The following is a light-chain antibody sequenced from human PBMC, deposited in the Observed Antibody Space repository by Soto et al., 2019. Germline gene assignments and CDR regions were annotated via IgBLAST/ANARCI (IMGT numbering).Light chain of an antibody. CDR2: KAS. CDR3: QQYLSWPLT. Sequence: DIQMTQSPSTLSASVGDRVTITCRASQSISSWLAWYQQKPGKAPKLLIYKASSLESGVPSRFSGSGSGTEFTLTISSLQPDDFATYYCQQYLSWPLTFGGGTKVEIK. J-gene: IGKJ4*01. CDR1: QSISSW. V-gene: IGKV1-5*03.